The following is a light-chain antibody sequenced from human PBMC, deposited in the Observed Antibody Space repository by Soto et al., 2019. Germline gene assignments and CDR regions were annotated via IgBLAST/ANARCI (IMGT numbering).Light chain of an antibody. CDR3: QQYETYLRT. Sequence: DIQMTQSPSTLSGSVVDIVTITCRASQGISSYLAWYQLKPGKAPKLLISTASSLQSGVPSRFSGSGSGTEFTLTISRVQPEDFATYYCQQYETYLRTFGQGTKVDIK. V-gene: IGKV1-9*01. CDR2: TAS. CDR1: QGISSY. J-gene: IGKJ1*01.